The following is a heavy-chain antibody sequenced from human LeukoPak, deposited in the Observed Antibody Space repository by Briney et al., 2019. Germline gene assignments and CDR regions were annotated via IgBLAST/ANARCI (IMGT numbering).Heavy chain of an antibody. CDR3: ARSRGYSYGTGFDY. Sequence: PSETLSLTCAVSGGSISSSNWWSWVRQPPGKGLEWIGEIYHSGSTNYNPSLKSRVTISVDKSKNQFSLKLSSVTAADTAVYYCARSRGYSYGTGFDYWGQGTLVTVSS. CDR2: IYHSGST. J-gene: IGHJ4*02. D-gene: IGHD5-18*01. CDR1: GGSISSSNW. V-gene: IGHV4-4*02.